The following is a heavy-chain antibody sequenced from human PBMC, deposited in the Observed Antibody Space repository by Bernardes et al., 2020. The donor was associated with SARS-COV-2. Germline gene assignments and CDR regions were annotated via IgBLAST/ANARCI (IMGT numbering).Heavy chain of an antibody. V-gene: IGHV3-23*01. Sequence: GGSLRLSCAASGFTFNNYAMSWVRQAPGKGLEWVSAISGSGGSTYYADSVKGRFTISRDNSKNTLYLQMNSLRAEDTAVYYCAKALMSGFGELLSYFDYWGQGTLVTVSS. D-gene: IGHD3-10*01. CDR3: AKALMSGFGELLSYFDY. J-gene: IGHJ4*02. CDR2: ISGSGGST. CDR1: GFTFNNYA.